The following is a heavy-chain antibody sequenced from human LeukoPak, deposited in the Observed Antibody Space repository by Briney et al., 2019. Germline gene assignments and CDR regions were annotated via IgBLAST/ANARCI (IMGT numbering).Heavy chain of an antibody. Sequence: ASVKVSCRVSGYTLTELSMHWVRQAPGKGLEWMGGFDPEDGETIYAQKFQGRVTMTEDTSTDTAYMELSSLRSEDTAVYYCATDLHGGYYYYYWGQGTLVTVSS. CDR2: FDPEDGET. J-gene: IGHJ4*02. CDR1: GYTLTELS. CDR3: ATDLHGGYYYYY. V-gene: IGHV1-24*01. D-gene: IGHD3-22*01.